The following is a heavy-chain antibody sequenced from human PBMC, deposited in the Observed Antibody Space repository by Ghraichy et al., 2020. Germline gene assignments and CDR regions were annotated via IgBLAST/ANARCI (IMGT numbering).Heavy chain of an antibody. CDR2: IKQDGSEK. J-gene: IGHJ4*02. CDR1: GFTFSSYW. D-gene: IGHD3-3*01. V-gene: IGHV3-7*01. CDR3: ARASYDFWSGYPDY. Sequence: GEALNISCAASGFTFSSYWMSWVRQAPGKGLEWVANIKQDGSEKYYVDSVKGRFTISRDNAKNSLYLQMNSLRAEDTAVYYCARASYDFWSGYPDYWGQGTLVTVSS.